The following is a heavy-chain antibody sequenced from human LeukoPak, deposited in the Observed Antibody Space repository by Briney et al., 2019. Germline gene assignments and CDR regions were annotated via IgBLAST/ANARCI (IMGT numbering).Heavy chain of an antibody. D-gene: IGHD5-18*01. Sequence: GGSLRLSCAASGFTFSSYWMHWVRQAPGKGLEWVGVISFDGSYKYYVDSVKGRFTISRDNPKNTLYLQMNSLRAEDTAVYYCAKGVDTATLHGAFDIWGQGTMVTVSS. CDR2: ISFDGSYK. J-gene: IGHJ3*02. V-gene: IGHV3-30*18. CDR3: AKGVDTATLHGAFDI. CDR1: GFTFSSYW.